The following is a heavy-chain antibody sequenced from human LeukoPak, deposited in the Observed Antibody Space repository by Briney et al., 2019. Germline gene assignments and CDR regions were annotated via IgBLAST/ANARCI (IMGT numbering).Heavy chain of an antibody. J-gene: IGHJ4*02. V-gene: IGHV1-69*13. CDR2: IIPIFGTA. D-gene: IGHD3-10*01. CDR3: ARDEPHYGSGSYRPFDY. Sequence: SVKLSCKASGGTFSSYAISWVRQAPGQALEWMGGIIPIFGTANYAQKFQGRVTITADESTSTAYMELSSLRSEDTAVYYCARDEPHYGSGSYRPFDYWGQGTLVTVSS. CDR1: GGTFSSYA.